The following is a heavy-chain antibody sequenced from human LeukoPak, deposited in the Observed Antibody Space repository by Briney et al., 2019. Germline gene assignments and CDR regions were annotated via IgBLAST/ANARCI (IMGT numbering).Heavy chain of an antibody. CDR2: TPYDGSNK. CDR1: GFTLSTFG. D-gene: IGHD6-13*01. Sequence: GGSLRLSCAASGFTLSTFGMHWVRQTPGKGLEWVAVTPYDGSNKYYADSVKGRFTISRDNSKNTLYLQMNSLRAEDTAVYFCAKDKGIYYYGMDVWGQGTTVTVSS. J-gene: IGHJ6*02. V-gene: IGHV3-30*18. CDR3: AKDKGIYYYGMDV.